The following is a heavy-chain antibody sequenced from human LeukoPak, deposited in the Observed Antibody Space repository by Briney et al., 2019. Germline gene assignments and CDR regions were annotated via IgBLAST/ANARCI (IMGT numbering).Heavy chain of an antibody. CDR1: GFTFSSYA. CDR3: ARGGGLDV. D-gene: IGHD3-16*01. V-gene: IGHV3-7*03. Sequence: GGSLRLSCAASGFTFSSYAMHWARQAPGKGLKWVASINHNGNVNYYVDSVKGRFTISRDNAKNSLYLQMSNLRAEDTAVYFCARGGGLDVWGQGATVTVSS. CDR2: INHNGNVN. J-gene: IGHJ6*02.